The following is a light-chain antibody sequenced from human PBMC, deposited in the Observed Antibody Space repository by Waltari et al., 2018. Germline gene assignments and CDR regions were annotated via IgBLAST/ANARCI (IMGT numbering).Light chain of an antibody. CDR1: QGITSH. CDR3: QQLNSYLDS. CDR2: AAS. J-gene: IGKJ2*01. V-gene: IGKV1-9*01. Sequence: DIQLTQSPSFLSASVGDRVTITCRASQGITSHLAWYQQKSGRAPNFLIYAASTLRRGVPSRFSGSGSGTVFTLTINDLQPEDFATYYCQQLNSYLDSFGQGT.